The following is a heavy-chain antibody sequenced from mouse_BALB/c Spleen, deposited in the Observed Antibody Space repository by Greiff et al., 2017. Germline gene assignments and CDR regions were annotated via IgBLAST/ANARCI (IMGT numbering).Heavy chain of an antibody. CDR3: ARRRESIYYGYDGFDY. V-gene: IGHV1-14*01. J-gene: IGHJ2*01. CDR2: INPYNDGT. D-gene: IGHD2-2*01. Sequence: EVQVVESGPELVKPGASVKMSCKASGYTFTSYVMHWVKQKPGQGLEWIGYINPYNDGTKYNEKFKGKATLTSDKSSSTAYMELSSLTSEDSAVYYCARRRESIYYGYDGFDYWGQGTTLTVSS. CDR1: GYTFTSYV.